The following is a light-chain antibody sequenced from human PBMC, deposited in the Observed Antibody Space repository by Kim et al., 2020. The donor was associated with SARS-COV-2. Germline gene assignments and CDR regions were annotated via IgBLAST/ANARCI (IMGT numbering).Light chain of an antibody. CDR2: EAA. J-gene: IGKJ2*01. V-gene: IGKV1-5*03. CDR1: QTISSR. CDR3: QQYNSYSAT. Sequence: SAPVGDRATITCRASQTISSRIAWYQQKPGKAPTLLIYEAASLETGVPSRFSGSRSGTEFTLTISSLQPDDFATYYCQQYNSYSATFGQGTKLEI.